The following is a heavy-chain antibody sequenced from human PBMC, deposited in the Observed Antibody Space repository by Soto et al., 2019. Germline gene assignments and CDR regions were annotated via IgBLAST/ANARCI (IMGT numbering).Heavy chain of an antibody. V-gene: IGHV3-48*03. Sequence: GGSLRLSCAASGFTFSSYEMNWVRQAPGKGLEWVSYISSSGSTIYYADSVKGRLTISRDNAKNSLYLQMNSLRAEDTAVYYCARQVYYDFWSGSIGAYYGMDVWGQGTTVTVSS. D-gene: IGHD3-3*01. CDR1: GFTFSSYE. J-gene: IGHJ6*02. CDR2: ISSSGSTI. CDR3: ARQVYYDFWSGSIGAYYGMDV.